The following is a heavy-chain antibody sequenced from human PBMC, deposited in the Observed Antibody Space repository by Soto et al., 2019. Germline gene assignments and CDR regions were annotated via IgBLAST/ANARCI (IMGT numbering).Heavy chain of an antibody. CDR3: ARRTSGCDRYFDL. V-gene: IGHV4-59*08. Sequence: QVQLQESGPGLVKPSETLSLTCTVSGGSISSYYWSWIRQPPGQGLEWIGYIYYSGSTNYNPSLKSRVTISVDTSKNQFSLKLSSVTAADTAVYYCARRTSGCDRYFDLWGRGTLVTVSS. J-gene: IGHJ2*01. CDR2: IYYSGST. D-gene: IGHD2-21*02. CDR1: GGSISSYY.